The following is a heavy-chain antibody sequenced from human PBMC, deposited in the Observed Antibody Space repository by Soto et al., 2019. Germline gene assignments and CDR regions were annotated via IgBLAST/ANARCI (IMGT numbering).Heavy chain of an antibody. CDR2: IYYIGNT. CDR3: ARWWSGSRQGFDP. J-gene: IGHJ5*02. CDR1: GGSISSGDYY. D-gene: IGHD3-3*01. V-gene: IGHV4-31*03. Sequence: QVQLQESGPGLVKPSQTLSLTCTVSGGSISSGDYYWSWIRQHPGKGLEWIGYIYYIGNTYYNPSLNSRVTISVDTSKNQFSLKLSSVTAADTAVYYCARWWSGSRQGFDPWGQGTLVTVSS.